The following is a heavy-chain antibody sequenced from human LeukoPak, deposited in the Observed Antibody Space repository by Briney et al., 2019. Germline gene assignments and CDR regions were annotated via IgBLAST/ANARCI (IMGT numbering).Heavy chain of an antibody. Sequence: LSLTCAVYGGSFSGYYWSWIRQPPGKGLEWVSYISSSGSTIYYADSVKGRFTISRDNAKNSLYLQMNSLRAEDTAVYYCARGRVRITMVRGALGYWGQGTLVTVSS. V-gene: IGHV3-11*01. CDR1: GGSFSGYY. D-gene: IGHD3-10*01. J-gene: IGHJ4*02. CDR3: ARGRVRITMVRGALGY. CDR2: ISSSGSTI.